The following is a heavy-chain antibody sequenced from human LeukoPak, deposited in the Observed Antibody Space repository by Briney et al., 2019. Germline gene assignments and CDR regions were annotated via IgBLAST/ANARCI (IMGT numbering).Heavy chain of an antibody. J-gene: IGHJ4*02. CDR2: ISAYNGNT. V-gene: IGHV1-18*01. CDR1: GYTFTSYG. Sequence: ASVKVSCKASGYTFTSYGISWVRQAPGQGLEWMGWISAYNGNTNYAQKLQGRVTMTTDTSTSTAYMELRSLRSDDTAAYYCARGTSGYDRQETSPTAYYFDYWGQGTLVTVSS. CDR3: ARGTSGYDRQETSPTAYYFDY. D-gene: IGHD5-12*01.